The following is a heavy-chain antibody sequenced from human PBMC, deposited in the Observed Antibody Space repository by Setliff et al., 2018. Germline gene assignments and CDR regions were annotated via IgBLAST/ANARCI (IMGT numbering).Heavy chain of an antibody. V-gene: IGHV1-24*01. CDR2: FDPEDGET. D-gene: IGHD3-22*01. Sequence: ASVKVSCKVSGYTLTELSMHWVRQAPGKGLEWMGGFDPEDGETIYAQKFQGRVTMTEGTSTDTAYMELSSLRSEDTAVYYCATAADFNYYDSSDSGTHYYYYYMDVWGKGTTVTVSS. J-gene: IGHJ6*03. CDR3: ATAADFNYYDSSDSGTHYYYYYMDV. CDR1: GYTLTELS.